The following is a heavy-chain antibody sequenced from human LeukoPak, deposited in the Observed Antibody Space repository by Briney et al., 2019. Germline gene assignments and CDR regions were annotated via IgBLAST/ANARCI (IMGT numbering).Heavy chain of an antibody. CDR3: ARVVNYYGSGSFLNYWFDP. V-gene: IGHV1-8*01. Sequence: GASVKVSCKASGYTFNSFDINWVRQAPGQGLEWLGWMNPNSGNTGYAQNFQGRVTMTRNTSISTAYMELSSLRSEDTAVYYCARVVNYYGSGSFLNYWFDPWGQGTLVTVSS. CDR1: GYTFNSFD. J-gene: IGHJ5*02. CDR2: MNPNSGNT. D-gene: IGHD3-10*01.